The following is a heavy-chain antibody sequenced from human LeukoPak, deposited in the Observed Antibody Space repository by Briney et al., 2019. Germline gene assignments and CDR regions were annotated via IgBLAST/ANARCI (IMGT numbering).Heavy chain of an antibody. D-gene: IGHD1-1*01. V-gene: IGHV4-39*01. J-gene: IGHJ3*02. Sequence: SETLSLTCTVSGGSISSSSYYWGWIRQPPGKGLEWIGSIYYSGSTYYNPSLKSRVTISVGTSKNQFSLKLGSVTAADTAVYYCAGEYNWKGAAFDIWGQGTMVTVSS. CDR2: IYYSGST. CDR3: AGEYNWKGAAFDI. CDR1: GGSISSSSYY.